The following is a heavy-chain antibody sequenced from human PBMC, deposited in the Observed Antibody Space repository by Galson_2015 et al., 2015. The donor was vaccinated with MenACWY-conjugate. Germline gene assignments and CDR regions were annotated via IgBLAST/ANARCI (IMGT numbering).Heavy chain of an antibody. CDR1: GGSISSNDFY. CDR2: IHYSGGT. D-gene: IGHD5-12*01. Sequence: CTVSGGSISSNDFYCGWFRQPPGKGLEWIGNIHYSGGTYHNPSLKSRITTSVDTSKNQFSLNLASVTAADTAVYYCARRRPRDMVGGFDIWGQGTLVTVSS. J-gene: IGHJ3*02. V-gene: IGHV4-39*01. CDR3: ARRRPRDMVGGFDI.